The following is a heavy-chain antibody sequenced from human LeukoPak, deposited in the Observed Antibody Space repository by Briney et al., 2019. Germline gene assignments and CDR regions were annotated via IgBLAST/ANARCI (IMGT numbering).Heavy chain of an antibody. J-gene: IGHJ4*02. Sequence: GGSLRLSCAGSGFTFSSYAMSWVRQAPGKGLEWVSAISGSGGSTYYADSVKGRFTISRDNSKNTLYLQMNSLRAEDTAVYYCAKRIVVVPAAYDYWGQGTLVTVSS. CDR2: ISGSGGST. CDR3: AKRIVVVPAAYDY. D-gene: IGHD2-2*01. V-gene: IGHV3-23*01. CDR1: GFTFSSYA.